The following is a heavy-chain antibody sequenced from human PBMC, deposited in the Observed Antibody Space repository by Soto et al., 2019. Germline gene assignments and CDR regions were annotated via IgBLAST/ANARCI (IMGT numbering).Heavy chain of an antibody. J-gene: IGHJ4*02. CDR3: ARGDYVWGY. D-gene: IGHD3-16*01. CDR1: GGSISSADYS. Sequence: QVQLQESGPGLVKPSQTLSLSCTVSGGSISSADYSWSWIRQPPGKGLEWIGYIYSTGSPFYNPSLKRRVTISLDTSKNQFSLKLSSVTAADTAVYYCARGDYVWGYWGQGTLVTISS. CDR2: IYSTGSP. V-gene: IGHV4-30-4*01.